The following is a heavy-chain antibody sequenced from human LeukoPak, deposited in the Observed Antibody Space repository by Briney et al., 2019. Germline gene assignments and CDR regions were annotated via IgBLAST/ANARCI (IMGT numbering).Heavy chain of an antibody. Sequence: GGSLRLSCAASGFTFSSYEMNWVRQAPGKGLEWVSYISSSGSTIYYADSVKGRFTISRDNAKNSLYLQMNRLSAEDTAVYYCARGPPYEYYYYSGMDFWGQGTTFTVSS. V-gene: IGHV3-48*03. J-gene: IGHJ6*02. CDR3: ARGPPYEYYYYSGMDF. CDR2: ISSSGSTI. CDR1: GFTFSSYE. D-gene: IGHD5-12*01.